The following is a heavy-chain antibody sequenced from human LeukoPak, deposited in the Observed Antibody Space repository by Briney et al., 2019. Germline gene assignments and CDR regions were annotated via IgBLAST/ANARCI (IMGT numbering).Heavy chain of an antibody. D-gene: IGHD2-15*01. CDR3: WLEKVVAAYFDS. V-gene: IGHV4-39*07. CDR1: GGSINSSSNY. J-gene: IGHJ4*02. CDR2: IYNTGTT. Sequence: SETLSLTCTVSGGSINSSSNYWGWIRQPPGKGMELIGNIYNTGTTYYNPSLKSRVSISEDTSKNQFSLKMTSMTAADTAIYYCWLEKVVAAYFDSWGQGTLVTVSS.